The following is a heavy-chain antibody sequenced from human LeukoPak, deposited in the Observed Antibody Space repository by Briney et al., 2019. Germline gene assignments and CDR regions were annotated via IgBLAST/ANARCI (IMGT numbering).Heavy chain of an antibody. J-gene: IGHJ4*02. CDR2: IKSKTDGGTT. D-gene: IGHD2-15*01. Sequence: GGSLRPSCAASGFTFSNAWMSWVRQAPGKGLEWVGRIKSKTDGGTTDYAAPVKGRFTISRDDSKNTLYLQMNSLKTEDTAVYYCTTEALPSGFDYWGQGTLVTVSS. CDR3: TTEALPSGFDY. CDR1: GFTFSNAW. V-gene: IGHV3-15*01.